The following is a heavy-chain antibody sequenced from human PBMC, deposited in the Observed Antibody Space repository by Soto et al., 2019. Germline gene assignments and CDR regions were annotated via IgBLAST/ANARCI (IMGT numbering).Heavy chain of an antibody. CDR1: GFTFSSYW. CDR3: AREIATTGEYYFDY. D-gene: IGHD6-13*01. CDR2: INRDGSSI. V-gene: IGHV3-74*01. J-gene: IGHJ4*02. Sequence: GGSLRLSCAASGFTFSSYWMHWVRQAPGKGLVWVSRINRDGSSINYADSARGRVTISRDNAKNTLYLQVNGLRAEDMAVYYCAREIATTGEYYFDYWGQGTLVTVSS.